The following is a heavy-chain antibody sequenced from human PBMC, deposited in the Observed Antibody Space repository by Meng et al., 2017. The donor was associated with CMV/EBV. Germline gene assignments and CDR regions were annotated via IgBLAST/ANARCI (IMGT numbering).Heavy chain of an antibody. J-gene: IGHJ4*02. CDR2: INHSGST. V-gene: IGHV4-34*01. CDR1: GGSLSDYY. D-gene: IGHD1-26*01. CDR3: ARGVGATGKADY. Sequence: QVQLQQWGAGLLKPSETLSLTCAVYGGSLSDYYWSWIRQPPGKGLEWIGEINHSGSTNYNPSLKSRVTISVDTSKNQFSLKLSSVTAADTAVYYCARGVGATGKADYWGQGTLVTVSS.